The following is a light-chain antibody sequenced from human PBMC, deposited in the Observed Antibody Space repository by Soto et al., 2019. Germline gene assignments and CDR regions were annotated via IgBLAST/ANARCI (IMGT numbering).Light chain of an antibody. CDR2: GAS. J-gene: IGKJ1*01. CDR1: QSISFY. V-gene: IGKV1-39*01. CDR3: QEGYTSSRT. Sequence: DIQMTQSPSSLSASVGDRVIITCRASQSISFYLNWYQHRPGKAPQLLIYGASTLRSGVPSRFSGRGSGTDFTLTITSLQPEDFATYSCQEGYTSSRTFGQGTTVEI.